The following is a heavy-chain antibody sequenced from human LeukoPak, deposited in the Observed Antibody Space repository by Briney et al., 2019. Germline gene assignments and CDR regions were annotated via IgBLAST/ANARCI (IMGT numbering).Heavy chain of an antibody. D-gene: IGHD2-15*01. Sequence: SDTLSLTCTVSGGSISSRYYWGWVRQPPGKGLEWIGTVYYSGRTYYNPSLKSRLTISVDTSKNQFSLKLNSVTAADTAIYYCARQGEHCDGGSCFPFHYWGQGTLVTVSS. CDR3: ARQGEHCDGGSCFPFHY. CDR2: VYYSGRT. V-gene: IGHV4-39*01. J-gene: IGHJ4*02. CDR1: GGSISSRYY.